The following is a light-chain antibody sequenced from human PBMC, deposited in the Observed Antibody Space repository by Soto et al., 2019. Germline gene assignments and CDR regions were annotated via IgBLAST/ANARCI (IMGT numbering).Light chain of an antibody. CDR3: SSYAGRNNLGV. CDR1: RSDVGGNNY. J-gene: IGLJ2*01. V-gene: IGLV2-8*01. Sequence: QSALTQPPSASGSPGQSVTISCTGTRSDVGGNNYVSLYQQHPGQAPKLMISEVSKRPSGVPDRFSGSKSGNTASLTVSGRQAEDEADYYCSSYAGRNNLGVFGGGTKLTVL. CDR2: EVS.